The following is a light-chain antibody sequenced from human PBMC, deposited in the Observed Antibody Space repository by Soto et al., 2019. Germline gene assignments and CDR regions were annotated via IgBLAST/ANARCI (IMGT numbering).Light chain of an antibody. CDR1: ESISNY. J-gene: IGKJ1*01. Sequence: DIQMTQSPSSLSASVGDRVTITCRASESISNYLNWYQQKPGKAPNLLIYAASTLQSGVPSRFSGSGSGTDFTLTISRLQPEDFATYYCQQSYDTPRTFGQGTKVEIK. CDR3: QQSYDTPRT. CDR2: AAS. V-gene: IGKV1-39*01.